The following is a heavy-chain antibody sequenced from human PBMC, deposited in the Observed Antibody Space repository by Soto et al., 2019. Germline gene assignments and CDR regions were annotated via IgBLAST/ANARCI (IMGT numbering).Heavy chain of an antibody. CDR1: GGTFNTYA. CDR3: ASDPDRQQLVRDPKRYYYAMDV. CDR2: IIPIFGTA. D-gene: IGHD6-13*01. J-gene: IGHJ6*02. Sequence: SVKVSCKASGGTFNTYAFSWVRQAPGQGLEWMGGIIPIFGTANHAKRFQDRVTITADESTRTVYMELSSLKSEDTPVYYCASDPDRQQLVRDPKRYYYAMDVWGQGTTVTVSS. V-gene: IGHV1-69*13.